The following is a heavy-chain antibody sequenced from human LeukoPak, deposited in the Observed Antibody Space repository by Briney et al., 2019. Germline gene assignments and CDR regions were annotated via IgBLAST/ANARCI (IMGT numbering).Heavy chain of an antibody. CDR3: AKPIVGATYIDY. D-gene: IGHD1-26*01. Sequence: GGSLRLSCEASGLTFSSYAMSWVRQAPGKGLEWVSAISGSGGSTYYADSVKGRFTISRDNSKNTLYLQMNSLRAEDTAVYYCAKPIVGATYIDYWGQGTLVTVSS. J-gene: IGHJ4*02. CDR1: GLTFSSYA. V-gene: IGHV3-23*01. CDR2: ISGSGGST.